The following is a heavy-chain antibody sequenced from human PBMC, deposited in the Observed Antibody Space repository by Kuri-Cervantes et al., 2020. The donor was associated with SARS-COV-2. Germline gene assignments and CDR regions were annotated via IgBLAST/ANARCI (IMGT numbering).Heavy chain of an antibody. D-gene: IGHD6-19*01. CDR1: GGSISSYY. V-gene: IGHV4-59*01. Sequence: SETLSLTCTVSGGSISSYYWSWIRQPPGKGLEWIGYIYYSGSTNYNPSLKSRVTISVDTSKNQFSLKLSPVTAADTAVYYCARWLGPNSGGNWFDPWGQGTLVTVSS. CDR2: IYYSGST. CDR3: ARWLGPNSGGNWFDP. J-gene: IGHJ5*02.